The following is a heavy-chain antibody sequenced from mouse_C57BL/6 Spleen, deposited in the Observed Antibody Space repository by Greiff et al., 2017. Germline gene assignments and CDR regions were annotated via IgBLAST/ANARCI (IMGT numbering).Heavy chain of an antibody. V-gene: IGHV2-2*01. Sequence: QVQLQQSGPGLVQPSQSLSITCTVSGFSLTSYGVHWVRQSPGKGLEWLGWLWSGGSTDYNAAFISRQSISKVNSKSQVFFTLNRLQADDTAIYYCARSGKLTGTWFAYWGQGTLVTVSA. CDR3: ARSGKLTGTWFAY. CDR1: GFSLTSYG. D-gene: IGHD4-1*01. CDR2: LWSGGST. J-gene: IGHJ3*01.